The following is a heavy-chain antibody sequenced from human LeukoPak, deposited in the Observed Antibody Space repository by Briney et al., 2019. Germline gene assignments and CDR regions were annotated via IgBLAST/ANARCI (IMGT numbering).Heavy chain of an antibody. J-gene: IGHJ4*02. D-gene: IGHD2-15*01. CDR1: GFTVSSNY. Sequence: GGSLRLSCAASGFTVSSNYMSWVRQAPGKGLEWVSVIYSGGSTYYADSVKGRFTISRDNSKNTLYLQMNSLRAEDTALYYCARVGYTDTWYSSPPFDYWGQGTLVTVSS. V-gene: IGHV3-53*01. CDR2: IYSGGST. CDR3: ARVGYTDTWYSSPPFDY.